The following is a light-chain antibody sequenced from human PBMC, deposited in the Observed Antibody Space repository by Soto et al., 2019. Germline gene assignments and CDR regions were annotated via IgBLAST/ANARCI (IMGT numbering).Light chain of an antibody. CDR2: AVS. CDR3: ISYTDRQSYL. J-gene: IGLJ1*01. Sequence: QSVLTQPPSASGSPGQSVTISCTGTSGDVGGYNHVAWYQQFPGKSPKLMIYAVSDRPPGVSDRFSGSKSGITASLTISGLQTEDEADYYCISYTDRQSYLFGTGTKVTVL. CDR1: SGDVGGYNH. V-gene: IGLV2-8*01.